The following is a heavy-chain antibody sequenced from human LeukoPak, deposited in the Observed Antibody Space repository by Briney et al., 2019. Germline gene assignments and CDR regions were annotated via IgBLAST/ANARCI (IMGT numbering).Heavy chain of an antibody. CDR1: GFTFSTYG. Sequence: GGSLRLSCAASGFTFSTYGMSWVRQAPGKGLEWVSTISSGSSYIDYADSMKGRFTISRDNAKNSLYLQMNSLIAEDTAVYYCARDTEDTPDYWGQGTLVTVSS. J-gene: IGHJ4*02. CDR2: ISSGSSYI. V-gene: IGHV3-21*01. CDR3: ARDTEDTPDY. D-gene: IGHD2-15*01.